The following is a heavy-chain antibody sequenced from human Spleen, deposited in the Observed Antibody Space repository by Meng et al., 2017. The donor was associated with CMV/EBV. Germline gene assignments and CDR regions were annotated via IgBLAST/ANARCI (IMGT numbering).Heavy chain of an antibody. Sequence: SETLSLTCTVSGGSTRSYYWSWIRQPPGKALEWIGYIYYSGSTKYNPSLKSRVSISVDTSNNQFSLRLSSVTAADTAVYYCARGYGGYFDYWGQGTLVTFSS. CDR2: IYYSGST. V-gene: IGHV4-59*01. D-gene: IGHD5-12*01. CDR3: ARGYGGYFDY. CDR1: GGSTRSYY. J-gene: IGHJ4*02.